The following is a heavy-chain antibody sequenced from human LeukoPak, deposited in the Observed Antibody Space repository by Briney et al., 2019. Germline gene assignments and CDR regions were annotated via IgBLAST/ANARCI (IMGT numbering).Heavy chain of an antibody. J-gene: IGHJ4*02. CDR2: ISGSGGST. V-gene: IGHV3-23*01. CDR3: AKDPVTTRGAPTY. CDR1: GFTFNDFA. Sequence: PGGSLRLSCAASGFTFNDFAMNWVRQAPGQGLEWVSAISGSGGSTYYVDSVKGRFTVSRDNSKNTLYLQMNSLRSEDTAVYYCAKDPVTTRGAPTYWGQGTLVTVSS. D-gene: IGHD4-17*01.